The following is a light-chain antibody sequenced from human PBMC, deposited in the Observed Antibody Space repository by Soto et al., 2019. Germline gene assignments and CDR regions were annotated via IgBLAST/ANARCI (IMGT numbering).Light chain of an antibody. Sequence: QSALTHPASVSGSPGQSIPIFCTGTSSDVGSYNFVSWYQQHPGKAPKLMIYEGSKRPSGVSSRFSGSKSGNTASLTISGFKAENEADYHCCPHGVGATFYFFGPGTKFTVL. V-gene: IGLV2-23*01. J-gene: IGLJ1*01. CDR1: SSDVGSYNF. CDR2: EGS. CDR3: CPHGVGATFYF.